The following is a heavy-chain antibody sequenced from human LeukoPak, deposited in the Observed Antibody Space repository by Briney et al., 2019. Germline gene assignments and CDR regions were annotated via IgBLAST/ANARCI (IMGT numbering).Heavy chain of an antibody. CDR2: IYYSGST. CDR3: ARLRRRGVIRTFDY. CDR1: GGSISSSSYY. V-gene: IGHV4-39*07. D-gene: IGHD3-10*01. J-gene: IGHJ4*02. Sequence: SETLSLTCTVSGGSISSSSYYWGWIRQPPGTGLEWIGSIYYSGSTYYNPSLKSRVTISVDTSKNQFSLKLSSVTAADTAVYYCARLRRRGVIRTFDYWGQGTLVTVSS.